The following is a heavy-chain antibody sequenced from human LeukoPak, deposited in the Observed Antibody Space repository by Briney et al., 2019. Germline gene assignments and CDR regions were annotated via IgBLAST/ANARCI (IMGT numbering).Heavy chain of an antibody. CDR1: GYTFTGYY. CDR3: ARGYCSGGSCSGYFDY. D-gene: IGHD2-15*01. V-gene: IGHV1-2*02. CDR2: INPNSGGT. J-gene: IGHJ4*02. Sequence: ASVKVSCTASGYTFTGYYMHWVRQAPGQGLEWMGWINPNSGGTNYAQKFQGRVTMTRDTSISTAYMELSRLRSDDTAVYYCARGYCSGGSCSGYFDYWGQGTLVTVSS.